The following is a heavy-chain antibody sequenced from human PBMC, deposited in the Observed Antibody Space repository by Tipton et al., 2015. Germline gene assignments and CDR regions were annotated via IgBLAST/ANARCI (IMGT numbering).Heavy chain of an antibody. Sequence: SLRLSCAASGFISSGYAMSWVRQAPGKGLEWVAAISGRDGSTYYADSVKGRFTVSRDTSKSTLSLQMNSLRAEDTAVYHCAKANYGDYSRPDYWGQGTLVTVSS. CDR2: ISGRDGST. D-gene: IGHD4-17*01. J-gene: IGHJ4*02. CDR1: GFISSGYA. CDR3: AKANYGDYSRPDY. V-gene: IGHV3-23*01.